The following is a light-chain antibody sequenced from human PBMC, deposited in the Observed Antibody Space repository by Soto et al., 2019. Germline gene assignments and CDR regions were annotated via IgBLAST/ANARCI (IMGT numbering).Light chain of an antibody. Sequence: QSVLTQPASVSGSPGQSITISCTGTSSDVGGNKYVSWYQQNPGKAPKLIIYDVSNRASGVYDRFSGSKSGNTASLTISGLQAEDEADYYCSSYTSNTSSTVFGPGTKLTVL. CDR1: SSDVGGNKY. V-gene: IGLV2-14*01. J-gene: IGLJ1*01. CDR3: SSYTSNTSSTV. CDR2: DVS.